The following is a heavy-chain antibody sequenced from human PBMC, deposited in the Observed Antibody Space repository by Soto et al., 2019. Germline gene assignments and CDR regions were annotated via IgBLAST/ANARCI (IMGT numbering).Heavy chain of an antibody. CDR3: ARLGNYYQSLDP. V-gene: IGHV4-59*08. CDR2: IYYGGTT. CDR1: GGSFSPNY. D-gene: IGHD4-4*01. Sequence: QVQLQESGPGLVRPSETLSLTCTLSGGSFSPNYWSWLRQPPGKGLEWVGYIYYGGTTSYNPSLKSRVTISLETSKRQFSLRRSSVTAADTAVYYCARLGNYYQSLDPWGPGTLVTVSS. J-gene: IGHJ5*02.